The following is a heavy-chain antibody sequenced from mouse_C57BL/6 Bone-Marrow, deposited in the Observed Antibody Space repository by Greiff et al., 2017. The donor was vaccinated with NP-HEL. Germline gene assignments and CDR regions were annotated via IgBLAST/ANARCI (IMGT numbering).Heavy chain of an antibody. D-gene: IGHD1-1*01. CDR3: TRAYYGSSPWYFDY. V-gene: IGHV5-9-1*02. CDR2: FSSGGDYF. J-gene: IGHJ2*01. Sequence: EVKVVESGEGLVKPGGSLKLSCAASGFTFSSYAMSWVRQTPEKRLEWVAYFSSGGDYFYYADTVKGRFTISRDNARNTLYQQMSSLKSEDTAMDYCTRAYYGSSPWYFDYWGQGTTLTVSS. CDR1: GFTFSSYA.